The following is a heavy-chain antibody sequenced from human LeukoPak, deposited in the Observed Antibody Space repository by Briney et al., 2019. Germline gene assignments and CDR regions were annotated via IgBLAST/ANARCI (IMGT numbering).Heavy chain of an antibody. D-gene: IGHD5-24*01. Sequence: SETLSLTCTVSGGSISSSSYFWGWIRQPPGKGLEWIGSIYYSGSTYYNPSLKSRVTISVDTSKNQFSLKLSSVTAADTAVYYCARRRDGYKYFDYWGQGTLVTVSS. CDR1: GGSISSSSYF. CDR3: ARRRDGYKYFDY. V-gene: IGHV4-39*01. CDR2: IYYSGST. J-gene: IGHJ4*02.